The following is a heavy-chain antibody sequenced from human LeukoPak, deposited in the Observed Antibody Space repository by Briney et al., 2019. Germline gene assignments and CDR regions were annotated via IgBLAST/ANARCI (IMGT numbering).Heavy chain of an antibody. CDR3: ARPYYYDSRIDP. CDR1: GGSISSGDYY. CDR2: MYYSGST. J-gene: IGHJ5*02. D-gene: IGHD3-22*01. V-gene: IGHV4-30-4*01. Sequence: SQTLSLTCTVSGGSISSGDYYWSWIRQPPEKGLEWIAYMYYSGSTYYNPSLKSRVTMSADTSKNQLSLKLSSVTAADTAVYYCARPYYYDSRIDPWGQGILVTVSS.